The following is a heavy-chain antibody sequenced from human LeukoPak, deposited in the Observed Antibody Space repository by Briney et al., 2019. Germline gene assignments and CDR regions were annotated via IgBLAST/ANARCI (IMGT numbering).Heavy chain of an antibody. J-gene: IGHJ4*02. CDR1: GGSFSGYY. V-gene: IGHV4-34*01. D-gene: IGHD3-16*02. CDR2: INHSGST. Sequence: PSETLSLTCAVYGGSFSGYYWSWIRQPPGKGLEWIGEINHSGSTNYNPSLKSRVTISVDTSKNQFSLKLSSVTAADTAVYYCARHRYDYVWGSYRSRPFDYWGQGTLVTVSS. CDR3: ARHRYDYVWGSYRSRPFDY.